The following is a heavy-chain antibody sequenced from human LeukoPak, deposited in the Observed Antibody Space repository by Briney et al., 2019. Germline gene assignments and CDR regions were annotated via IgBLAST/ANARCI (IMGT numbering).Heavy chain of an antibody. Sequence: GGSLSLSCAASGFTFSSYSMNWVRQAPGKGLEWVSHITASGTAMFYADSVKGRFTISRDNAKNTLYLQMNSLRAEDTAVYYCARDYGRSRDYGMDVWGQGTTVTVSS. D-gene: IGHD3-10*01. CDR1: GFTFSSYS. V-gene: IGHV3-48*04. CDR3: ARDYGRSRDYGMDV. CDR2: ITASGTAM. J-gene: IGHJ6*02.